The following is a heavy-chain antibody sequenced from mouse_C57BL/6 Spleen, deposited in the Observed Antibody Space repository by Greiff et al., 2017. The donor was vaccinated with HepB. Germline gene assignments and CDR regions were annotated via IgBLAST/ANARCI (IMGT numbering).Heavy chain of an antibody. CDR2: INPSSGYT. D-gene: IGHD2-3*01. CDR1: GYTFTSYW. J-gene: IGHJ4*01. CDR3: ARSRGIYDGYYGAMDY. V-gene: IGHV1-7*01. Sequence: QVHVKQSGAELAKPGASVKLSCKASGYTFTSYWMHWVKQRPGQGLEWIGYINPSSGYTKYNQKFKDKATLTADKSSSTAYMQLSSLTYEDSAVYYCARSRGIYDGYYGAMDYWGQGTSVTVSS.